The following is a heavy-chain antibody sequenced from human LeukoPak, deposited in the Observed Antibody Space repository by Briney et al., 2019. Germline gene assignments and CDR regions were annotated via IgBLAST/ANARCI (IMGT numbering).Heavy chain of an antibody. CDR1: GGSISSYY. CDR3: ARALRYSGSWDYYYGMDV. V-gene: IGHV4-34*01. Sequence: PSETLSLTCTVSGGSISSYYWSWIRQPPGKGLEWIGEINHSGSTNYNPSLKSRVTISVDTSKNQFSLKLSSVTAADTAVYYCARALRYSGSWDYYYGMDVWGQGTTVTVSS. CDR2: INHSGST. J-gene: IGHJ6*02. D-gene: IGHD1-26*01.